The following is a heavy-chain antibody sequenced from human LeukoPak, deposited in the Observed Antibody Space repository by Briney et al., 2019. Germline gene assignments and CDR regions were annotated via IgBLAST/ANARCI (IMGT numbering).Heavy chain of an antibody. Sequence: SETLSLTCTVSGGSISSSPYYWGWIRQPPGKGLEWIGSIYNSGSTYYNPSLKSRVTISVDTSKNQFSLKLSSVTAADTAVYYCARVPYCSGGSCNYYYYYGMDVWGQGTTVTVSS. CDR3: ARVPYCSGGSCNYYYYYGMDV. CDR2: IYNSGST. V-gene: IGHV4-39*01. D-gene: IGHD2-15*01. J-gene: IGHJ6*02. CDR1: GGSISSSPYY.